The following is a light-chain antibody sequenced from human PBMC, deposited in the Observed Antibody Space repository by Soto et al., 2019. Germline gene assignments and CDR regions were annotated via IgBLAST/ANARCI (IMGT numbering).Light chain of an antibody. CDR2: TSS. J-gene: IGKJ1*01. CDR1: QSIGRN. V-gene: IGKV1-39*01. Sequence: DIQMTQSPASLSASVGDRVTIYCRASQSIGRNLNWYQQKPGKAPKLLIFTSSSLQSGVPSRFSGSGSGTDFIFTISNLQPEDFATYFCQQSYSTPPTFGQGTKVDI. CDR3: QQSYSTPPT.